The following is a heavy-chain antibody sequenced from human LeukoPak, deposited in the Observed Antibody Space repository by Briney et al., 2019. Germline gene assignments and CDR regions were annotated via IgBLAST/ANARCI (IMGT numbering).Heavy chain of an antibody. D-gene: IGHD3-10*01. CDR3: ARDGTTMVRGVLDY. J-gene: IGHJ4*02. V-gene: IGHV4-34*01. Sequence: SETLSLTCAVYGGSFSGYYWSWLRQPPGKGLEWIGEINHSGSTNYNPSLKSRVTISVDTSKNQFSLKLSSVTAADTAVYYCARDGTTMVRGVLDYWGQGTLVTVSS. CDR2: INHSGST. CDR1: GGSFSGYY.